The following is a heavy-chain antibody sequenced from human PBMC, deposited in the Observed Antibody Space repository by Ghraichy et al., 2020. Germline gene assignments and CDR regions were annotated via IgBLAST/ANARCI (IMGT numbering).Heavy chain of an antibody. D-gene: IGHD6-19*01. V-gene: IGHV4-39*07. CDR3: ARRHRIAVAGTYDY. CDR2: IYSGST. Sequence: SQTLSLTCTVSGGSISSSSYYWGWIRQPPGKGLEWIGNIYSGSTYYNPSLKSRVTISVDTSKNQFSLKLSSVTAADTAVYYCARRHRIAVAGTYDYWGQGTLVTVSS. CDR1: GGSISSSSYY. J-gene: IGHJ4*02.